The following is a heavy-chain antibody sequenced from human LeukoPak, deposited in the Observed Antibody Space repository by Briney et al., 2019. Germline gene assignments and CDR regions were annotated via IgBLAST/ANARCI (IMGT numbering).Heavy chain of an antibody. J-gene: IGHJ4*02. CDR3: ARDPAYGALDY. CDR1: GFSLSAYC. Sequence: GGSLRLSCAASGFSLSAYCMSWVRQAPGKGLEWVAKINPDGSGIAYGDSVKGRFSISRDNAKNSLYLQMNSLRADDTAIYYCARDPAYGALDYWGQGILVTVSS. CDR2: INPDGSGI. D-gene: IGHD4-17*01. V-gene: IGHV3-7*01.